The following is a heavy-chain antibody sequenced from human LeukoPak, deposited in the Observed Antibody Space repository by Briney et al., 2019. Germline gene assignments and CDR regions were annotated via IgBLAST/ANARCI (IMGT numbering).Heavy chain of an antibody. V-gene: IGHV3-21*03. CDR3: ARCTVMGSQCDYGIDV. D-gene: IGHD2-8*02. CDR2: ISSSSSYI. CDR1: GYTLRSYS. Sequence: GGSLRLSCAASGYTLRSYSTNGVRQAPGRGLEWVSSISSSSSYIYYADSVKGRFNIYRDNAQNSLHLPMNSVRAEDTRVYYCARCTVMGSQCDYGIDVWGQGATVTVSS. J-gene: IGHJ6*02.